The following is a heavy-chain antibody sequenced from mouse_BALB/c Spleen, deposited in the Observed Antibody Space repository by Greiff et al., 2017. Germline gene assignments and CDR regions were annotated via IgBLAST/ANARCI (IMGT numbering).Heavy chain of an antibody. V-gene: IGHV1S56*01. CDR3: ASAATATEGFAY. CDR2: IDPCNVNT. J-gene: IGHJ3*01. CDR1: GYSFTSYY. Sequence: QVQLKQSGPELVKPGASVRISCKASGYSFTSYYIHWVKQRPGQGLEWIGWIDPCNVNTKYNEKFMGKATLTVDKSYSTAYMQLSSLTSGDSAVNIYASAATATEGFAYWGQGTLVTVSA. D-gene: IGHD1-2*01.